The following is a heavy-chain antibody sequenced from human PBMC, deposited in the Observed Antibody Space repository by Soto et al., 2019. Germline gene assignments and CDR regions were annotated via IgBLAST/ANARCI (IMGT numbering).Heavy chain of an antibody. Sequence: SVKVSCKASGGTFSSYAISWVRQAPGQGLEWMGGIIPIFGTANYAQKFQGRVTITADESTSTAYMELSSLRSEDTAVYYCARAAYYYDSSGYYTTYFDYWGQGTLVTVSS. V-gene: IGHV1-69*13. CDR2: IIPIFGTA. J-gene: IGHJ4*02. CDR3: ARAAYYYDSSGYYTTYFDY. D-gene: IGHD3-22*01. CDR1: GGTFSSYA.